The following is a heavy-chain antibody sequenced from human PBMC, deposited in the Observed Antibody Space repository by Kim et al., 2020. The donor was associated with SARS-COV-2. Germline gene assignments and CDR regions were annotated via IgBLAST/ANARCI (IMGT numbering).Heavy chain of an antibody. CDR3: ARSKSGGYQGAFDI. J-gene: IGHJ3*02. D-gene: IGHD1-26*01. Sequence: AESVKGRFTSSRDNSKNTLYQQMNSLRAEDTAVYYCARSKSGGYQGAFDIWGQGTMVTVSS. V-gene: IGHV3-30*01.